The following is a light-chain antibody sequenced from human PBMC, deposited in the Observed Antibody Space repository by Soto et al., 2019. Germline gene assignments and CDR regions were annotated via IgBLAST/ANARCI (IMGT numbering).Light chain of an antibody. V-gene: IGKV1-9*01. Sequence: IQVTQSPSSLSASMRDRVTITCRASQGIINYLAWYHQKPGKAPKLLIYGASNLQGGVPSRFSGSGSGTDFTLTVSSMQPEDLATYYCQQRFTYPPTFGPGTKVDIK. CDR3: QQRFTYPPT. CDR1: QGIINY. J-gene: IGKJ3*01. CDR2: GAS.